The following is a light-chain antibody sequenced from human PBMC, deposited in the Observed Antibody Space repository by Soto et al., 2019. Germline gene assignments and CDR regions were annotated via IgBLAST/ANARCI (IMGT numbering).Light chain of an antibody. CDR3: QQYNTYSVT. CDR1: QNIGPG. Sequence: DSQMSQSPSTLSASVGNRVTITCRASQNIGPGLAWFQQQPGKAPELLIWKASILETGVPSRFSGSGSGTDFSLTISSLPPDDFATYNCQQYNTYSVTFGQGTKLEIK. J-gene: IGKJ2*01. V-gene: IGKV1-5*03. CDR2: KAS.